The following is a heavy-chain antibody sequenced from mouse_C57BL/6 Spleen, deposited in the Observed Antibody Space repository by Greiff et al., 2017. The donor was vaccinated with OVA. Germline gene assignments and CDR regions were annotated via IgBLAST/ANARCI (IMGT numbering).Heavy chain of an antibody. CDR3: ARGVGNYGRFDY. CDR2: IHPNSGST. J-gene: IGHJ2*01. Sequence: VQLQQPGAELVKPGASVKLSCKASGYTFTSYWMHWVKQRPGQGLEWIGMIHPNSGSTNYNEKFKSKATLTVDKSSSTAYMQLSSLTSEDSAVYYCARGVGNYGRFDYWGQGTTLTVSS. V-gene: IGHV1-64*01. CDR1: GYTFTSYW. D-gene: IGHD2-1*01.